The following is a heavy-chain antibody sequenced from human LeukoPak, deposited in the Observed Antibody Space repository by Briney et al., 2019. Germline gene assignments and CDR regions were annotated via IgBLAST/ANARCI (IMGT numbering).Heavy chain of an antibody. V-gene: IGHV5-51*01. Sequence: GESLQTSLKCSGYSFTCYLIGWGRPMPGKGLELMGIIYPGDSDTRYSTSFQGQITISADKSISTTYMQWSSLKASDTAMYYCARFDTTGYYMDVWGKGTTVTIS. J-gene: IGHJ6*03. CDR2: IYPGDSDT. CDR1: GYSFTCYL. CDR3: ARFDTTGYYMDV. D-gene: IGHD4-17*01.